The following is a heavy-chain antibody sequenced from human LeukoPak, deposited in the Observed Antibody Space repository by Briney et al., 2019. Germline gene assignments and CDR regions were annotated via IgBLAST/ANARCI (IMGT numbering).Heavy chain of an antibody. CDR3: ARAPRCNTDSCNSWFDP. CDR2: INVNK. V-gene: IGHV1-18*01. CDR1: GNSFNTYG. J-gene: IGHJ5*02. D-gene: IGHD2/OR15-2a*01. Sequence: GASVKVSCKTSGNSFNTYGITWVRQAAGLGLEWMGWINVNKKYAQKFQGRVTRTTDTSTSTAYMELRSLRSDDSAVYYCARAPRCNTDSCNSWFDPWGQGTLVTVSS.